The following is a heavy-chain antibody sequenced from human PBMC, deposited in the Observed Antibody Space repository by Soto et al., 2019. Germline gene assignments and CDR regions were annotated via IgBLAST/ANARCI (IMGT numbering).Heavy chain of an antibody. V-gene: IGHV3-11*01. CDR3: ARGRGSSDWYWGWFDP. CDR2: ISNGGITI. J-gene: IGHJ5*02. Sequence: QVQLVESGGDLVKPGGSLRLSCAASGFTFSDYYMNWIRQTPGKGLEWVSCISNGGITIYYADSVKGRFTVSRDNAKNSLYLQMNSLRAEDTAIYYCARGRGSSDWYWGWFDPWGQGTLVTVSS. D-gene: IGHD6-19*01. CDR1: GFTFSDYY.